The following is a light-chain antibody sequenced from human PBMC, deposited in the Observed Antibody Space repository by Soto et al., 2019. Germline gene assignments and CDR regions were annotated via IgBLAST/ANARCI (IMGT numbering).Light chain of an antibody. CDR3: QQSYNLKFT. CDR2: AAS. Sequence: DIQMTQSPSSLSASVGDRVTITCRASQSISKYLNWYQQKPGKAPKLLIYAASTLQSGVPSRFSGRESGTDFTLTISSLQPEDFGTYYCQQSYNLKFTFGPGTKVDIK. J-gene: IGKJ3*01. CDR1: QSISKY. V-gene: IGKV1-39*01.